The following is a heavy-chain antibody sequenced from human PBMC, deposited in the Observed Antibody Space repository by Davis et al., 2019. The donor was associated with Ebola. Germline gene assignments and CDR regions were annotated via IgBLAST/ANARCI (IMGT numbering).Heavy chain of an antibody. Sequence: MPSETLSLTCAVYGGSFSGYYRSWIRQPPGKGLEWIGEINHSGSTNYNPSLKSRVPISVDTSKNQFHLKLSSVTAADTAVYYCARGPNIRGMDVWGQGTTVTVSS. CDR1: GGSFSGYY. CDR3: ARGPNIRGMDV. V-gene: IGHV4-34*01. CDR2: INHSGST. D-gene: IGHD2/OR15-2a*01. J-gene: IGHJ6*02.